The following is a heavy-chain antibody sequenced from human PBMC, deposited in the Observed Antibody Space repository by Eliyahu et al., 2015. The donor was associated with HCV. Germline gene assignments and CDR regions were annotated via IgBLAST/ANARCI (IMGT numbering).Heavy chain of an antibody. Sequence: QVQLVQSGPEVKKPGASVSVSCRASGHNSGDYGITXVRQAPGRGLEWLGWISADDGRAQYAEGLQDRLTLSADTATGTVHLELTRLTSADTALYYCAKVGSSGRLYQQNWFDPWGQGTLVTVSS. CDR3: AKVGSSGRLYQQNWFDP. D-gene: IGHD3-10*01. CDR2: ISADDGRA. CDR1: GHNSGDYG. V-gene: IGHV1-18*01. J-gene: IGHJ5*02.